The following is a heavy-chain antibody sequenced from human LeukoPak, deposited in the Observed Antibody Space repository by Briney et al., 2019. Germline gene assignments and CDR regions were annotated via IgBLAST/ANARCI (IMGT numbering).Heavy chain of an antibody. CDR3: ARDGSGWNDAFDI. CDR2: ISSSSTSI. D-gene: IGHD6-19*01. J-gene: IGHJ3*02. Sequence: GGTLRLSCAASGLTFSRYSMNWVRQAPGKGLEWVSSISSSSTSIYYSDSVKRRFTISRHNANNSLYLQMNSLRAEDTAVYYCARDGSGWNDAFDIWGQATMVTVSS. V-gene: IGHV3-21*01. CDR1: GLTFSRYS.